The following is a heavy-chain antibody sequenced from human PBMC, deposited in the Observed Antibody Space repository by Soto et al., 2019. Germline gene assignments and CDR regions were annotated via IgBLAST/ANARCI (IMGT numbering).Heavy chain of an antibody. Sequence: QITLKESGPTLVKPTQTLTLTCTFSGFSLSTSGVGVAWIRQPPGEALEWLALIYWDADKRYRPSLESRLTIXXXTXXNQVVLTMTNMDSVDIATYYCAYLPCSGGSCYWFSFSGMDVWGQGTTVTVSS. CDR3: AYLPCSGGSCYWFSFSGMDV. V-gene: IGHV2-5*02. J-gene: IGHJ6*02. CDR1: GFSLSTSGVG. D-gene: IGHD2-15*01. CDR2: IYWDADK.